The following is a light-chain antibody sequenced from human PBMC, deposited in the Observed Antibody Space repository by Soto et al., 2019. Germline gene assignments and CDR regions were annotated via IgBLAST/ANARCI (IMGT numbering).Light chain of an antibody. V-gene: IGLV2-23*02. CDR1: SSDVGSYNL. CDR3: CSYAGSSTSV. CDR2: EVS. Sequence: QCVLTQPASVSGSPGQSITISCTGTSSDVGSYNLVSWYQQHPGKAPKLMIYEVSKRPSGVSNRFSGSKSGNTASLTISGLQAEDEADYYCCSYAGSSTSVLGGGTQLTVL. J-gene: IGLJ7*01.